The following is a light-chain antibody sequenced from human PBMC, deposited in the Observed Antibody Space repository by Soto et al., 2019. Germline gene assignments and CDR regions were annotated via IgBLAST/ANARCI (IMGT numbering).Light chain of an antibody. V-gene: IGKV3-20*01. J-gene: IGKJ2*01. CDR2: GAS. CDR3: QQYGSSPYT. Sequence: EIVLTQSTGTLSLSPGERATLPCRASQSVGSYLAWYQQRPGQAPRLLISGASTRATGIPDRFSGSGSGTDFTLTISRLEPEDFAVYYCQQYGSSPYTFGQGTNLEIK. CDR1: QSVGSY.